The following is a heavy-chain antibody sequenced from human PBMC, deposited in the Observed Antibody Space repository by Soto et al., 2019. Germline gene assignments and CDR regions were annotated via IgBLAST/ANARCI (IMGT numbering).Heavy chain of an antibody. Sequence: QVQLVESGGGVVQPGRSLRLSCAASGFTFSSYGMHWVRQAPGKGLEWVAVIWYDGSNKYYADSVKGRFTISRDNSKNTRYLQMNSLRAEDTAVYYCARDGHCSSTSCYSLDYWGQGTLVTVSS. CDR2: IWYDGSNK. J-gene: IGHJ4*02. V-gene: IGHV3-33*01. CDR3: ARDGHCSSTSCYSLDY. D-gene: IGHD2-2*01. CDR1: GFTFSSYG.